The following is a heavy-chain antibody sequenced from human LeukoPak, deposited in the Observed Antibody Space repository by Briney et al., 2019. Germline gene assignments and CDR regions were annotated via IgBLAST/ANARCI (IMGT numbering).Heavy chain of an antibody. V-gene: IGHV4-61*02. CDR2: IYTSGST. J-gene: IGHJ5*02. Sequence: SETLSLTCTVSGGSISSGSYYWSWIRQPAGKGLEWIGRIYTSGSTNYNPSLKSRVTMSVDTSKNQFSLKLSSVTAADTAVYYCARDPFLLLWFGERDSGWFDPWGQGTLVTVSS. CDR3: ARDPFLLLWFGERDSGWFDP. D-gene: IGHD3-10*01. CDR1: GGSISSGSYY.